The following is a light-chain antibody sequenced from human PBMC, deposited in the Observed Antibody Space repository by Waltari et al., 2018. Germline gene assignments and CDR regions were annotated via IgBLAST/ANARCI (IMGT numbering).Light chain of an antibody. CDR2: DVS. J-gene: IGLJ2*01. V-gene: IGLV2-14*03. CDR3: SSYISSSTLEL. Sequence: QSALTQPASVSGSPGQSITISCTGTSSDVGAYNYVSPYQQHTGKAPKHMIFDVSNRRSGVSNRFSGSKSGNTASLTISGLQAEDEADYYCSSYISSSTLELFGGGTSLTIL. CDR1: SSDVGAYNY.